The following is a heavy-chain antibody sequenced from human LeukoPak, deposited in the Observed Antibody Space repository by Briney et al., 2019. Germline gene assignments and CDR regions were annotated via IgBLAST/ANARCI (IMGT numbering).Heavy chain of an antibody. V-gene: IGHV3-66*01. J-gene: IGHJ4*02. CDR2: IYSGGST. CDR1: GFTVSSNY. CDR3: ARGNPREPLDY. Sequence: GGSLRLSCAASGFTVSSNYMSWVRQAPGKGLEWVSVIYSGGSTYYADSVKGRFTISRDNSKNTLYLQMNSLRAEDTAVYYCARGNPREPLDYWGQGTLVTVSS. D-gene: IGHD1-26*01.